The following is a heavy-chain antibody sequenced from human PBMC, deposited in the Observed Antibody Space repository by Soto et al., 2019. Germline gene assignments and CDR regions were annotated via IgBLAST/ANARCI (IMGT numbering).Heavy chain of an antibody. CDR1: GYTFTTYG. V-gene: IGHV1-18*04. CDR3: ARDDIATRPQYYYGMDV. D-gene: IGHD6-6*01. J-gene: IGHJ6*02. Sequence: QVQLVQSGAEVKQPGASVKVSCEASGYTFTTYGISWVRQASGQGLEWMGWINGYTGNTKYAQRFQGRVTMTRDTAXSXXYMEVRSLRSDDTAVYYCARDDIATRPQYYYGMDVWGQGTTVTVSS. CDR2: INGYTGNT.